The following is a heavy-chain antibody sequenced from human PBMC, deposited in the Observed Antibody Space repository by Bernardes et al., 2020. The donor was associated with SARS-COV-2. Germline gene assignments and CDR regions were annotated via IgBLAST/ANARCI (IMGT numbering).Heavy chain of an antibody. J-gene: IGHJ3*02. V-gene: IGHV4-4*02. Sequence: LSLTCVVSGDSISSSHWWTWVRQPPGKGLECIGEIYHSGTTNYNPSLKSRVSISVDKSKNQFSLKLSSVTAADTAVYYCARDLDSGSYSPGAFDIWGQGTMVAVSS. CDR3: ARDLDSGSYSPGAFDI. D-gene: IGHD1-26*01. CDR2: IYHSGTT. CDR1: GDSISSSHW.